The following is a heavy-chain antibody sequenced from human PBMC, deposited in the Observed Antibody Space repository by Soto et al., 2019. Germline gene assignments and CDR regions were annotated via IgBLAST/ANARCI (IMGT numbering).Heavy chain of an antibody. CDR2: ISGSGGST. CDR1: GFTFSSYA. CDR3: AKDLNQPTGYYFPDY. V-gene: IGHV3-23*01. Sequence: EVQLLESGGGLVQPGGSLRLSCAASGFTFSSYAMSWVRQAPGKGLEWVSAISGSGGSTYYADSVKGRFTISRDNSKNTLYMQMNSLRVEDTGVYYWAKDLNQPTGYYFPDYWGQGTLVTVSS. D-gene: IGHD3-9*01. J-gene: IGHJ4*02.